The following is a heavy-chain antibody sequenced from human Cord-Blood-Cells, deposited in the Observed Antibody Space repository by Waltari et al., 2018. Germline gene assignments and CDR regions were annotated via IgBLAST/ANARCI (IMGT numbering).Heavy chain of an antibody. CDR2: NNPSSGGT. V-gene: IGHV1-2*02. Sequence: QVQLVQSGAEVTKPGASVKVSCKASGYTFTGYYMHWVRQAPGQGLEWMGWNNPSSGGTNEAKKLQGRVTMTRDTSISTAYMELSRLRSDDTAVYYCARVRRGIGDYFDYWGQGTLVTVSS. CDR3: ARVRRGIGDYFDY. CDR1: GYTFTGYY. J-gene: IGHJ4*02. D-gene: IGHD3-16*01.